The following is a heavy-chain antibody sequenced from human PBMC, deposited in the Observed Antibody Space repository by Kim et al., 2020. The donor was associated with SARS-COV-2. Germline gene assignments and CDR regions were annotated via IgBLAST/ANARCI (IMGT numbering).Heavy chain of an antibody. CDR1: GFTFGDYA. V-gene: IGHV3-49*04. J-gene: IGHJ4*02. D-gene: IGHD2-2*02. Sequence: GGSLRLSCTASGFTFGDYAMSWVRQAPGKGLEWVSFIRRKAYGGTVAYAASVQGRFTISRDDSKTIAYLQMNSLKTDDTAVYYCTRVLNDVAILFGYWGQGTLVTVSS. CDR2: IRRKAYGGTV. CDR3: TRVLNDVAILFGY.